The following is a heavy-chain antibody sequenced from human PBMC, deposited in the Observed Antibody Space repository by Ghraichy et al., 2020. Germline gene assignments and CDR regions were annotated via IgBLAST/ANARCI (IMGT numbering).Heavy chain of an antibody. CDR2: IYTSGST. Sequence: SQTLSLTCTVPGGSISSYYWSWVRQPAGKGLEWIGHIYTSGSTNYNPSLKSRVTMSVDTSKNQFSLKLSSVTAADPAVYYCARDLSGASYFDYWGQGTLVTVSS. V-gene: IGHV4-4*07. D-gene: IGHD1-26*01. CDR3: ARDLSGASYFDY. J-gene: IGHJ4*02. CDR1: GGSISSYY.